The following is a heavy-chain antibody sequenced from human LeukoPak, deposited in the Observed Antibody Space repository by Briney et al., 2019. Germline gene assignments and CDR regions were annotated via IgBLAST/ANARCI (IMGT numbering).Heavy chain of an antibody. D-gene: IGHD3-22*01. CDR3: ARAYYYDSSGYPSNKYYFDY. CDR1: GGSINNYY. CDR2: IYYSGST. V-gene: IGHV4-59*12. Sequence: SETLSLTCTVSGGSINNYYWSWLRQPPGKGLEWIGYIYYSGSTNYNPSLKSRVTISVDTSKNQFSLKLSSVTAADTAVYYCARAYYYDSSGYPSNKYYFDYWGQGTLVTVSS. J-gene: IGHJ4*02.